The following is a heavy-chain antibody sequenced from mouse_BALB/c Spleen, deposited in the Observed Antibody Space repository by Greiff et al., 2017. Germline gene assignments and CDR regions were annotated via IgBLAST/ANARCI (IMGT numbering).Heavy chain of an antibody. CDR1: GFTFSSFG. CDR2: ISSGSSTI. J-gene: IGHJ3*01. Sequence: EVKLMESGGGLVQPGGSRKLSCAASGFTFSSFGMHWVRQAPEKGLEWVAYISSGSSTIYYADTVKGRFTISRDNPKNTLFLQMTSLRSEDTAMYYCARGDGNYVAYWGQGTLVTVSA. V-gene: IGHV5-17*02. CDR3: ARGDGNYVAY. D-gene: IGHD2-1*01.